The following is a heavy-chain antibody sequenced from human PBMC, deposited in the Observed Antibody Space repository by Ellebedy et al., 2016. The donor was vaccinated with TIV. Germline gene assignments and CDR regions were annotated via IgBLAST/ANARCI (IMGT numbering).Heavy chain of an antibody. CDR2: ISYDGSNR. CDR1: EFTFSTYA. J-gene: IGHJ4*02. Sequence: PGGSLRLSCAASEFTFSTYAMHWVRQAPGKGLEWMAFISYDGSNRYYADSVKGRFTISRDNSKNTLYLQMNSLRAEDTAVYYCAKDLGFYGSGSHYWGQGTLVTVSS. CDR3: AKDLGFYGSGSHY. D-gene: IGHD3-10*01. V-gene: IGHV3-30*18.